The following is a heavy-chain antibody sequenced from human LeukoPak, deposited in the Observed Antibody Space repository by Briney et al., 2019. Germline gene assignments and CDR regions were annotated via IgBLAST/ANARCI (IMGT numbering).Heavy chain of an antibody. Sequence: PSETLSLTCTVSGGSVTTTSYYWAWIRQPPGKELEGIGSIYHSGKTYYNPSLKSRVTLSIDTSKYQFSLMVNSVTAADTAVYYCARLYCSTNSCFPGAYWGQGILVTVSS. CDR1: GGSVTTTSYY. CDR3: ARLYCSTNSCFPGAY. D-gene: IGHD2-2*01. CDR2: IYHSGKT. V-gene: IGHV4-39*01. J-gene: IGHJ4*02.